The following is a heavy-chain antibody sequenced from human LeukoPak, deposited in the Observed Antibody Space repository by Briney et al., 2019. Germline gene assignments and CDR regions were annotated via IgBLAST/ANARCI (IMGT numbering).Heavy chain of an antibody. CDR2: IYYSGST. CDR3: ARDPVPNYYDSAGYYFDY. CDR1: GGSISSSSYY. V-gene: IGHV4-39*07. D-gene: IGHD3-22*01. J-gene: IGHJ4*02. Sequence: SETLSLTCSVSGGSISSSSYYWGWIRQPPGKGLEWIGSIYYSGSTYYNPSLKSRVIISVDTSKNQFSLKLSSVTAADTAIYYCARDPVPNYYDSAGYYFDYWGQGTLVTVSS.